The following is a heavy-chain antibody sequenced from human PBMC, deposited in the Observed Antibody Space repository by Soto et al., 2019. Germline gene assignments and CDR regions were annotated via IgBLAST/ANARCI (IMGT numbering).Heavy chain of an antibody. V-gene: IGHV4-61*01. CDR2: IYYSGST. J-gene: IGHJ4*02. CDR1: GGSVSSGSYY. CDR3: ARGGSMVATDY. D-gene: IGHD3-10*01. Sequence: SETLSLTCTVSGGSVSSGSYYWSWIRQPPGKGLEWIGYIYYSGSTNYNPSLKSRVTISVDTSKNQFSLKLSSVTAADTAVYYCARGGSMVATDYWGQGTPVTVSS.